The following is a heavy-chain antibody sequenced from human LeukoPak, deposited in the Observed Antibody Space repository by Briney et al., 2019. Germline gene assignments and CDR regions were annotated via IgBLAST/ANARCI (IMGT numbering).Heavy chain of an antibody. J-gene: IGHJ4*02. D-gene: IGHD3-10*01. CDR2: INHSGDT. CDR1: GGSFSGYY. Sequence: SETLSLTCAVYGGSFSGYYWSWIRQPPGKELEWIGEINHSGDTNYNPSLKRRVTISVDTSKNQFSLRLSSVTAADTALYYCATRLQSGSGSYYNSWGQGAQVTVSS. V-gene: IGHV4-34*01. CDR3: ATRLQSGSGSYYNS.